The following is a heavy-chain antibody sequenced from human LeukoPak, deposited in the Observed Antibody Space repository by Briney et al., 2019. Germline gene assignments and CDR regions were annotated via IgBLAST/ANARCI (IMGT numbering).Heavy chain of an antibody. V-gene: IGHV5-51*01. D-gene: IGHD3-22*01. J-gene: IGHJ4*02. CDR2: IYPGDSDT. CDR3: ARLPDRYYYDSSGYYYDGGFDY. Sequence: GESLKISCKGSGYSFTSYWIGWVRQMPGKGLEWMGIIYPGDSDTRYSPSFQGQVTISADKSISTAYLQWSSLKASDTAMYYCARLPDRYYYDSSGYYYDGGFDYWGQGTLVTVSS. CDR1: GYSFTSYW.